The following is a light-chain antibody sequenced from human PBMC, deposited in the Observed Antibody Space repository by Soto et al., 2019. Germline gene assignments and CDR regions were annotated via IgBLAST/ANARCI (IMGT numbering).Light chain of an antibody. CDR2: GVT. CDR3: SSFTSDRIYV. Sequence: ALTQPTSVSGSPGQSITISCTGNHNDIGTYDYVSWYQQHPGRAPRLLIYGVTTRPSGISDRFSASKSGLTASLTISGLQPEDEADYYCSSFTSDRIYVFGPGTKVTVL. V-gene: IGLV2-14*03. J-gene: IGLJ1*01. CDR1: HNDIGTYDY.